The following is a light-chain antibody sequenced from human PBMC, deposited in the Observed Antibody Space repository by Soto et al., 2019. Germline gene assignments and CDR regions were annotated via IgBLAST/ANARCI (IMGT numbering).Light chain of an antibody. J-gene: IGKJ4*01. CDR2: DAS. CDR3: QHRSNWPLS. V-gene: IGKV3-11*01. CDR1: QSVGSY. Sequence: DTVLTQSPATLSLSPGERAALSCRASQSVGSYLAWYQQKPCQAPRLLIYDASTRATGIPATFSGSGSGTDFTLTISSLEPDDFAVYYCQHRSNWPLSFGGGTTLEIK.